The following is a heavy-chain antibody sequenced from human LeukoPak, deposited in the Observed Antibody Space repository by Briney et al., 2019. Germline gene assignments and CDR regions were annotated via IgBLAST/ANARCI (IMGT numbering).Heavy chain of an antibody. CDR1: GGSISSSNW. J-gene: IGHJ4*02. Sequence: SETLSLTCAVSGGSISSSNWWSWVRQPPGKGLEWIGEIYHSGSTNYNPSLKSRVTISVDKSKNQFSLKLSSVTAADTAVYYCASLPKRYYDSSGYPLDYWGQGTLVTVSS. CDR3: ASLPKRYYDSSGYPLDY. D-gene: IGHD3-22*01. V-gene: IGHV4-4*02. CDR2: IYHSGST.